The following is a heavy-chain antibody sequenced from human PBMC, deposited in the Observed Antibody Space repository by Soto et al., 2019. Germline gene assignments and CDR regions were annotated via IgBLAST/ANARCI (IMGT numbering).Heavy chain of an antibody. J-gene: IGHJ4*02. CDR2: IWYDGSNK. CDR3: ARDSRSGWYEPLPIDY. V-gene: IGHV3-33*01. D-gene: IGHD6-19*01. Sequence: QVQLVESGGGVVQPGRSPRLSCAASGFTFSSYGMHWVRQAPGKGLEWVAVIWYDGSNKYYADSVKGRFTISRDNSKNTLYLQMNSLRAEDTAVYYCARDSRSGWYEPLPIDYWGQGTLVTVSS. CDR1: GFTFSSYG.